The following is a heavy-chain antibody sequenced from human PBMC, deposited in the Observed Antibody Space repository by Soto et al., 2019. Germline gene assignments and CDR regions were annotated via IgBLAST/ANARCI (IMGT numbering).Heavy chain of an antibody. CDR1: EYTFSTYD. CDR3: ARDRCSGGSCYGYMDV. D-gene: IGHD2-15*01. J-gene: IGHJ6*03. CDR2: INPSGGST. Sequence: ASVKVSCKASEYTFSTYDMHWVRQAPGQGLEWMGIINPSGGSTINAQRFQGRVTMTRDTSTTTVYMELSSLRSEDTAVYYCARDRCSGGSCYGYMDVWGKGTTVTVSS. V-gene: IGHV1-46*03.